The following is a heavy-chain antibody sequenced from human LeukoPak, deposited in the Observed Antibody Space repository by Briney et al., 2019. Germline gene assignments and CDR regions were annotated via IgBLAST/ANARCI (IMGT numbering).Heavy chain of an antibody. Sequence: GGSLRLSCAASGFTFSSYAMSWVRKAPGKGLEWDSTISGSGGSTYYADSVKGRFTISRDNAKNSLYLQMNSLRAEDTAVYYCARDLSVGAKPDLGFNYWGQGSLVTASS. D-gene: IGHD1-26*01. V-gene: IGHV3-23*01. CDR2: ISGSGGST. CDR3: ARDLSVGAKPDLGFNY. CDR1: GFTFSSYA. J-gene: IGHJ4*02.